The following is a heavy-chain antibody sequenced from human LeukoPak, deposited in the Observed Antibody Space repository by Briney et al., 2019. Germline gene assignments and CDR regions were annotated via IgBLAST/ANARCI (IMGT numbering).Heavy chain of an antibody. D-gene: IGHD3-22*01. CDR3: ARGSGYRQYGMDV. V-gene: IGHV3-23*01. J-gene: IGHJ6*02. Sequence: GGSLRLSCAASAFTLSTYAMTWVRQAPGKGLEWVSSIGPSGDPYYADSVKGRFTIFRDNFKNMLYLQMNSLRAEDTAVYYCARGSGYRQYGMDVWGQGTTVTVSS. CDR1: AFTLSTYA. CDR2: IGPSGDP.